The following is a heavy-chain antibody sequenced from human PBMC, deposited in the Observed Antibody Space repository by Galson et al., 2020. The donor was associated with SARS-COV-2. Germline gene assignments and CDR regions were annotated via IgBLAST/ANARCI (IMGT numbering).Heavy chain of an antibody. CDR3: ARDTSERDGFDY. CDR1: GFTFSSYS. J-gene: IGHJ4*02. V-gene: IGHV3-21*01. Sequence: TGGSLRLSCAASGFTFSSYSMNWVRQAPGKGLEWVSSISSSSSYIYYADSVKGRFTISRDNAKNSLYLQMNSLRAEDTAVYYCARDTSERDGFDYWGQGTLVTVSS. D-gene: IGHD6-25*01. CDR2: ISSSSSYI.